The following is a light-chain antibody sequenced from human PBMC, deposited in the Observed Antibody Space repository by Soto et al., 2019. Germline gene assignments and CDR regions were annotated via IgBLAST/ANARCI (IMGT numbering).Light chain of an antibody. CDR2: EVS. J-gene: IGLJ1*01. CDR1: SSDVGGYDY. CDR3: SSYTTSSTVV. Sequence: QSALTQPASVSGSPGQSITISCIGSSSDVGGYDYVSWYQQHPGRAPKLMIYEVSSRPSGVSNRFSGSKSGNTASLTISGLQPEDEADYYCSSYTTSSTVVFGTGTKLTVL. V-gene: IGLV2-14*03.